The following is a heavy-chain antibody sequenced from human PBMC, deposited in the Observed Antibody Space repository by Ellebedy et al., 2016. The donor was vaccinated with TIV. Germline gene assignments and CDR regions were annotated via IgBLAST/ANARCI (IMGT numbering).Heavy chain of an antibody. CDR1: GFTFSSYA. CDR2: IDGTSYST. J-gene: IGHJ4*02. V-gene: IGHV3-23*01. CDR3: AKFRGLTRFGDFTDY. Sequence: PSETLSLTCTTSGFTFSSYAMGWVRQAPGRGLDWVSAIDGTSYSTFYADSVEGRFTISRDNSKNTLYLQMNSLRVEDTAVYYCAKFRGLTRFGDFTDYWGQGTLVTVSS. D-gene: IGHD3-10*01.